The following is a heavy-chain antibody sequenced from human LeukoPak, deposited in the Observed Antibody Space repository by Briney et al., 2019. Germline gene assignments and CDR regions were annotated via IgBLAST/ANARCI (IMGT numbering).Heavy chain of an antibody. D-gene: IGHD2-15*01. V-gene: IGHV3-53*01. Sequence: GGSLRLSCPASGFTVSSNYMTWVRQPPGKGLEWVSVIYSGDSGGSTYYADSVKGRFTISRDNARNSLSLQMNSLRAEDTAVYYCVRRFLNTLDFWGQGTMVTVSS. CDR3: VRRFLNTLDF. CDR2: IYSGDSGGST. J-gene: IGHJ3*01. CDR1: GFTVSSNY.